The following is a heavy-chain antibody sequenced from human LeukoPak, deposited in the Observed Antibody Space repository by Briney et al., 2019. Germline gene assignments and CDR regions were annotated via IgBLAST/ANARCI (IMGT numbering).Heavy chain of an antibody. CDR2: IYYTGST. J-gene: IGHJ4*02. CDR1: GGSISSYY. Sequence: SETLSLTCTVSGGSISSYYWSWIRRPPGKGLEWIGYIYYTGSTSYNPSLKSRGTISLDTSKSQFSLRLTSVPAADTAVYYCASHGSSGHDPLTWGQGTLVTVSS. D-gene: IGHD5-12*01. CDR3: ASHGSSGHDPLT. V-gene: IGHV4-59*08.